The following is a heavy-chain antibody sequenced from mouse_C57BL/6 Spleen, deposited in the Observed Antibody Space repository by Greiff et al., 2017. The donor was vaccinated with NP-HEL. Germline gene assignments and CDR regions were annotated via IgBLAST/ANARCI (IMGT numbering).Heavy chain of an antibody. CDR1: GYTFTSYW. D-gene: IGHD2-3*01. CDR3: AREGDWWLLPDWYFDV. V-gene: IGHV1-53*01. CDR2: INPSNGGT. J-gene: IGHJ1*03. Sequence: QVQLQQPGAELVKPGASVKLSCKASGYTFTSYWMHWVKQRPGQGLEWIGNINPSNGGTNYNEKFKSKATLTVDKSSSTAYMQLSSLTSEDSAVYYCAREGDWWLLPDWYFDVWGTGTTVTVSS.